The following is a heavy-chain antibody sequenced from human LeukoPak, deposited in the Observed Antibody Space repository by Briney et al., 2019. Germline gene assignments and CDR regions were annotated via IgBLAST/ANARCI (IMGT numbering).Heavy chain of an antibody. Sequence: SETLSLTCTVSGSSISSFYWTWIRQPPGKGLEWIGFIYYTGNTKYNPSLQSRVTISLDTSRNQFSLNLNSVTAADTAVYYCARRVASRPMYAFDFWGQGTLVTVSS. CDR1: GSSISSFY. J-gene: IGHJ4*02. CDR2: IYYTGNT. CDR3: ARRVASRPMYAFDF. D-gene: IGHD3-3*01. V-gene: IGHV4-59*01.